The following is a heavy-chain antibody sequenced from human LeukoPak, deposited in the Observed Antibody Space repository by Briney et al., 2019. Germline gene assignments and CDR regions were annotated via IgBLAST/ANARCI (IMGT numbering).Heavy chain of an antibody. CDR1: GFTFSTSW. CDR2: IDKHGNGK. V-gene: IGHV3-7*01. CDR3: ARDAGWGYYDL. Sequence: GGSLRLSCAASGFTFSTSWVTWVRQAPGTGLEWVANIDKHGNGKYYVDSVKGRFAISRVYASNSVFLQMDSLRAEDTSVYYCARDAGWGYYDLWGQGTPVTVSS. D-gene: IGHD1-26*01. J-gene: IGHJ4*02.